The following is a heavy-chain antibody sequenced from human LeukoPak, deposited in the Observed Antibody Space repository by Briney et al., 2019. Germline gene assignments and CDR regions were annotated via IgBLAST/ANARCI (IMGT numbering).Heavy chain of an antibody. CDR1: GGSISSSNYY. CDR2: MSNSGST. CDR3: ARRSQAAAGRGIDY. Sequence: SETLSLTCTVSGGSISSSNYYWCWIRQPPGELLEWIGTMSNSGSTYYNPSLKSRVTISGDTAKNQFSLKLSSVTAADTAVYYCARRSQAAAGRGIDYWGQGTLVTVSS. J-gene: IGHJ4*02. D-gene: IGHD6-13*01. V-gene: IGHV4-39*01.